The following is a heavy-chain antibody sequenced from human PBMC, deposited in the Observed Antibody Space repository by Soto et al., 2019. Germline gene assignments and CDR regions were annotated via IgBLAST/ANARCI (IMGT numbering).Heavy chain of an antibody. CDR2: SSAHKGDR. CDR3: AKIAQWGVYDYYGVDV. D-gene: IGHD2-8*01. V-gene: IGHV1-18*01. J-gene: IGHJ6*02. CDR1: GDSFSTYG. Sequence: QVHLVQSGAEGKKPGASVKVSCKASGDSFSTYGITRVRKAPGQGLEWEGWSSAHKGDRYYAQKFQGRVTMTTDTTTSTAYRELTSLRSDDTAVYYCAKIAQWGVYDYYGVDVWGQGTTVIVSS.